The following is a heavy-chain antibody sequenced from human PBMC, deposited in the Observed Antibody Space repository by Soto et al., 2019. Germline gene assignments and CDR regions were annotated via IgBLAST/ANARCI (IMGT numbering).Heavy chain of an antibody. Sequence: SETLSLTCTVSGGSISSYYWSWIRQPPGKGLEWIGYIYYSGSTNYNPSLKSRVTISVDTSKNQFSLKLSSVTAADTAVYYCARMVATQGVRFDYWGQGTLVTVSS. V-gene: IGHV4-59*08. J-gene: IGHJ4*02. CDR1: GGSISSYY. D-gene: IGHD5-12*01. CDR3: ARMVATQGVRFDY. CDR2: IYYSGST.